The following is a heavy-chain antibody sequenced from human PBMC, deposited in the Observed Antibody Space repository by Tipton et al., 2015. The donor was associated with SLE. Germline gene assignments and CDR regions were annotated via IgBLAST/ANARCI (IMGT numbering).Heavy chain of an antibody. CDR2: IYHSGST. CDR3: ARYCSSTSCNSQYYFDY. CDR1: GGSISSSSYY. Sequence: TLSLTCTVSGGSISSSSYYWSWIRQPPGKGLEWIGYIYHSGSTYYNPSLKSRVTISVDRSKNQFSLKLSSVTAADTAVYYCARYCSSTSCNSQYYFDYWGQGTLVTVSS. J-gene: IGHJ4*02. V-gene: IGHV4-30-2*01. D-gene: IGHD2-2*01.